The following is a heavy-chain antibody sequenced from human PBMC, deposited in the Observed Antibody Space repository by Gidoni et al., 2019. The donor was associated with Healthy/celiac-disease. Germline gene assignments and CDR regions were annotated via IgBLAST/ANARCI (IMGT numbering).Heavy chain of an antibody. D-gene: IGHD6-13*01. Sequence: VQLVESGVGLVQPGGSLRLSCAASGFTFISYAMSWVRQVPGKGLELVSAISGSGGSTYYADSVKGRFTISRDNSKNTLYLQMNSLRDEDTAVYYCAKDRGGLQLVQGYYFDYWGQGTLVTVTS. V-gene: IGHV3-23*04. CDR2: ISGSGGST. CDR3: AKDRGGLQLVQGYYFDY. J-gene: IGHJ4*02. CDR1: GFTFISYA.